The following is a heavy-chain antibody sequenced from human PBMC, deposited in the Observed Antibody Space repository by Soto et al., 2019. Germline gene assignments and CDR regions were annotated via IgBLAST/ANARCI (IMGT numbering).Heavy chain of an antibody. V-gene: IGHV3-30*18. Sequence: QVQLVESGGGVVQPGRSLRLSCAASGFTLSSYGMHWVRQAPGKGLEWVAVISYDGSNKYYADSVKGRFTISRDNSKNTLYLQMNSLRAEDTAVYYCAKDNGDLDFDYWGQGTLVTVSS. D-gene: IGHD4-17*01. J-gene: IGHJ4*02. CDR1: GFTLSSYG. CDR2: ISYDGSNK. CDR3: AKDNGDLDFDY.